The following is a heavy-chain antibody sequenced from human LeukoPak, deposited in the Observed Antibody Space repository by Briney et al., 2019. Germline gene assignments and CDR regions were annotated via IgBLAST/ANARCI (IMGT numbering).Heavy chain of an antibody. CDR1: GFTVTGTN. V-gene: IGHV3-66*01. D-gene: IGHD6-19*01. Sequence: GGSLRLSCTVSGFTVTGTNMDWVRQAPGKGPEWVALIYGDAGTVYADSVKGRFTISRDNSKNMVYLQMNSLRAEDTAVYYCARSPFKYSSGWYGFGYYYYYMDVWGKGTTVTVSS. CDR2: IYGDAGT. CDR3: ARSPFKYSSGWYGFGYYYYYMDV. J-gene: IGHJ6*03.